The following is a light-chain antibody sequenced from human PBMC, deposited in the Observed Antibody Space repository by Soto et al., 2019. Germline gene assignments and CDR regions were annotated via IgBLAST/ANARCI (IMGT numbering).Light chain of an antibody. V-gene: IGKV1-5*01. J-gene: IGKJ1*01. CDR3: QQYNSYWT. Sequence: DIQMTQSPSTLSASVGDRVTITCRASQTINSWLAWYHQKPGKSPKLLIYDASSLESGVPSRFSGSRSGTEFTLTISSLQPDDFATYYCQQYNSYWTFGQGTKVDI. CDR2: DAS. CDR1: QTINSW.